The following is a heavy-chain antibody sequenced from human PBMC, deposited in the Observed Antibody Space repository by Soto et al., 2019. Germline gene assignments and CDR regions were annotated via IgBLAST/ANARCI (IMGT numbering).Heavy chain of an antibody. CDR2: ISVFGETA. V-gene: IGHV3-23*01. J-gene: IGHJ5*02. CDR3: AKLNPPRATPYYAFDP. CDR1: GFTFSSYW. D-gene: IGHD3-3*01. Sequence: GGSLRLSCAASGFTFSSYWMSWVRQAPGKGLEWVSTISVFGETAYYAESVKGRFTISRDNSKNTVYLEMNSLRAEDTALYYCAKLNPPRATPYYAFDPWGQGTLVTVSS.